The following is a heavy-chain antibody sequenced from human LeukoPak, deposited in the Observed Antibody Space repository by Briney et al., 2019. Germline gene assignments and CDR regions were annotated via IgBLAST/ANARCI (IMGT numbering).Heavy chain of an antibody. CDR1: GFTFSSYG. Sequence: GRSPRLSCAASGFTFSSYGMHWVRQAPGKGLEWVAVIWYDGSDKYYADSVKGRFTISRDNSNNTLHLQMNSLRAEDTAVYYCGRAMEVYQLLPDYWGQGTLVTVSS. CDR3: GRAMEVYQLLPDY. CDR2: IWYDGSDK. J-gene: IGHJ4*02. V-gene: IGHV3-33*01. D-gene: IGHD2-2*01.